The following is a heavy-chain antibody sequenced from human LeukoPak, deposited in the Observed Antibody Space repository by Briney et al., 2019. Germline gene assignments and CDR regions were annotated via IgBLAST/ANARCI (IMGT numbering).Heavy chain of an antibody. CDR2: MNPSSGVT. CDR1: GYTFSGYQ. CDR3: ASRAASVTLGY. V-gene: IGHV1-2*06. D-gene: IGHD2-15*01. Sequence: ASVKVSCKASGYTFSGYQVHWLRQAPGQGLEWMGRMNPSSGVTNYAQKFQGRVTMTRDTSINTAYLDLSALKSDDTAVYYCASRAASVTLGYWGQGTLVTVSS. J-gene: IGHJ4*02.